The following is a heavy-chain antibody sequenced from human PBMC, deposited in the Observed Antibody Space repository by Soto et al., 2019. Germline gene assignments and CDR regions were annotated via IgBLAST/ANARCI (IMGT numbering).Heavy chain of an antibody. CDR2: ISSSSSTI. J-gene: IGHJ4*02. CDR1: GFTFSSYS. V-gene: IGHV3-48*04. CDR3: ARLGANWAYSFDY. Sequence: GGSLRLSCAASGFTFSSYSMNWVRQAPGKGLEWVSYISSSSSTIYYADSVKGRFTISRDNAKNSLYLQMNSLRAEDTAVYYCARLGANWAYSFDYWGQGTLVTVSS. D-gene: IGHD7-27*01.